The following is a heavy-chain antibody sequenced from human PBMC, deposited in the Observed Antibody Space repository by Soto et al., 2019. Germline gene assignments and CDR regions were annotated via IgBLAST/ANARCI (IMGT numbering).Heavy chain of an antibody. CDR3: AREAAWSFDY. D-gene: IGHD6-13*01. Sequence: QVQLQESGPGLVKPSETLSLTCTVYGGSTSGYYWSWIRQPPGKGLEWVGYIYNSGSTNYNPSLKSRVTISVDTSKNQFSLKLSSVTAADTAVYYCAREAAWSFDYWGQGTLVTVSS. CDR2: IYNSGST. CDR1: GGSTSGYY. V-gene: IGHV4-4*08. J-gene: IGHJ4*02.